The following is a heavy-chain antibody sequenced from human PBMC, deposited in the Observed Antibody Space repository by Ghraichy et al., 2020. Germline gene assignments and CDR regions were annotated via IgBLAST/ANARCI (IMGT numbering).Heavy chain of an antibody. V-gene: IGHV1-2*02. CDR2: INPNSGGT. CDR1: GYTFTGYY. Sequence: ASVKVSCKASGYTFTGYYMHWVRQAPGQGLEWMGWINPNSGGTNYVQKFQGRVTMTRDTSISTAYMELSRLRSDDTAVYYCARDRDYCGGDCPLGHNWFDPWGHGTLVTVSS. CDR3: ARDRDYCGGDCPLGHNWFDP. D-gene: IGHD2-21*02. J-gene: IGHJ5*02.